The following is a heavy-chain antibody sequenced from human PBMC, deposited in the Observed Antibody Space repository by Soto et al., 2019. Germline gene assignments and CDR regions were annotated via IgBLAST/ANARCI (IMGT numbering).Heavy chain of an antibody. Sequence: PGGSLRLSYAASPVTISSYGIHWVLQAPGKALEWVAVIGYDGSEKYYADSVNGRCTISRDNSKNMLYLLVNSLRAEDTAVYFGARTCYCDSSDYYHGAFFVSSGQGHLVAVSS. D-gene: IGHD3-22*01. V-gene: IGHV3-33*01. CDR3: ARTCYCDSSDYYHGAFFVS. CDR2: IGYDGSEK. J-gene: IGHJ5*02. CDR1: PVTISSYG.